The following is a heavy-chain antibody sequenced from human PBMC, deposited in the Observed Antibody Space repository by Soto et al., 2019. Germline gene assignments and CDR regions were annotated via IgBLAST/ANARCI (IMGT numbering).Heavy chain of an antibody. Sequence: SQTLSLTCAISWDSVSSNSAAWNWIRQSPSRGLEWLGRTYYRSKWYNDYAVSVKSRITINPDTSKNQFSLQLNSVTPEDTAVYYCARDMVRGVIINLYYYYGMDVWGQGTTVTVSS. CDR1: WDSVSSNSAA. D-gene: IGHD3-10*01. J-gene: IGHJ6*02. CDR2: TYYRSKWYN. V-gene: IGHV6-1*01. CDR3: ARDMVRGVIINLYYYYGMDV.